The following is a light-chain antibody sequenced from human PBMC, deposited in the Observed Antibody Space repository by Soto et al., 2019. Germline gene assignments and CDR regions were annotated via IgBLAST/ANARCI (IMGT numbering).Light chain of an antibody. Sequence: IILTLSPAELAFVPGERATLSARASQYITIYLAWYQQKPGQAPRLLIYDASNRATGIPARFSGSGSGTDFTLTISSLEPDDFAVYYCQQRADWPITFGQGTRLEIK. CDR2: DAS. CDR1: QYITIY. CDR3: QQRADWPIT. J-gene: IGKJ5*01. V-gene: IGKV3-11*01.